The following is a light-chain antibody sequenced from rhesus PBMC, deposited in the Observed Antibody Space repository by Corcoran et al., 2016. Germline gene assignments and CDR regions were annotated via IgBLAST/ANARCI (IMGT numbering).Light chain of an antibody. Sequence: DIQMTQSPSSLSASIGDRVTITCQASQDITTNLSWYQQKPGKAHNLLIYKASTLNSGVPPRFSGSGSGTDFTHTFISLQPEDFASYNCQHGYGTPLYGFGQGTKVEIK. CDR2: KAS. J-gene: IGKJ2*01. CDR1: QDITTN. V-gene: IGKV1-25*01. CDR3: QHGYGTPLYG.